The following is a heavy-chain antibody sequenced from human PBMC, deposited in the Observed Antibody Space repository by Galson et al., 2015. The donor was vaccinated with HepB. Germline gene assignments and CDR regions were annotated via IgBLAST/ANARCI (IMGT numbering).Heavy chain of an antibody. Sequence: SVKVSCKASGYTFTSYGISWVRQAPGQGLEWMGGIIPIFGTANYAQKFQGRVTITADESTSTAYMELSSLRSEDTAVYYCAREGGSSWYVDEYFQHWGQGTLVTVSS. J-gene: IGHJ1*01. CDR2: IIPIFGTA. CDR1: GYTFTSYG. CDR3: AREGGSSWYVDEYFQH. V-gene: IGHV1-69*13. D-gene: IGHD6-13*01.